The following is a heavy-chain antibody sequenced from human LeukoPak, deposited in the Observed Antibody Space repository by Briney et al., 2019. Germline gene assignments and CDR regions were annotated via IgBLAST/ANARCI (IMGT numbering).Heavy chain of an antibody. J-gene: IGHJ4*02. D-gene: IGHD6-19*01. CDR2: IKSKTDGGTT. CDR1: GFTFSNAW. V-gene: IGHV3-15*01. Sequence: GGSLRLSCAASGFTFSNAWMSWVRQAPGKGLEWVGRIKSKTDGGTTDYAAPVKGRFTISRDDSKNTLYLQMNSLKTEDTAVYYCTTDSERSGWPAGGYWGQGSLVTLSS. CDR3: TTDSERSGWPAGGY.